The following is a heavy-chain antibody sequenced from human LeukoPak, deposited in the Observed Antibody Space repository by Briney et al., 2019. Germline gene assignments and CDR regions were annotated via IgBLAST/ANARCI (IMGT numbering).Heavy chain of an antibody. CDR3: AKPHGSGSYYNQLFDY. J-gene: IGHJ4*02. V-gene: IGHV3-21*01. CDR2: ISSSSSYI. CDR1: GFAFSSYS. D-gene: IGHD3-10*01. Sequence: PGGSLRLSCAASGFAFSSYSMNWVRQAPGKGLEWVSSISSSSSYIYYADSVKGRFTISRDNAKNSLYLQMNSLRAEDTAVYYCAKPHGSGSYYNQLFDYWGQGTLVTVSS.